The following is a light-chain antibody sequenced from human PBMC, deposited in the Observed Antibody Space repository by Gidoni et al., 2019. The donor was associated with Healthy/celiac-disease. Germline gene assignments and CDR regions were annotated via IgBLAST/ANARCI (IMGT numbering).Light chain of an antibody. CDR2: EVS. Sequence: QSALTQPASVSGSPGQSITISCTGTSSDVGSYNLVSWYQQHPGKAPKLMIYEVSKRPSGVSHRFSGSKSGNTASLTISGLQAEDEADYYCCSYAGSSTLVVFGGGTKLTVL. CDR1: SSDVGSYNL. J-gene: IGLJ2*01. V-gene: IGLV2-23*02. CDR3: CSYAGSSTLVV.